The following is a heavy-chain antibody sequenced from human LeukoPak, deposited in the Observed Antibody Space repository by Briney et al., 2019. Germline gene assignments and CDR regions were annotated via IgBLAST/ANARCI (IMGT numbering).Heavy chain of an antibody. D-gene: IGHD5-24*01. CDR1: GFTFSSYG. CDR2: ISYDGSNE. CDR3: AKEGDGYSDY. V-gene: IGHV3-30*18. J-gene: IGHJ4*02. Sequence: GRSLRLSCAASGFTFSSYGMHWVRQAPGKGLEWVSTISYDGSNEYYADPVKGRFTISRDKSKNTLYLQLNNLRAEDTAVYYCAKEGDGYSDYWGQGTLVTVSS.